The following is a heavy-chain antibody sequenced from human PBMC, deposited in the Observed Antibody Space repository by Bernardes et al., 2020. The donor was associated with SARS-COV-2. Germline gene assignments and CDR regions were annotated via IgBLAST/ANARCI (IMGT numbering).Heavy chain of an antibody. D-gene: IGHD2-15*01. Sequence: GGSLRLSCAASGFTFNSYWMHWVRQAPGKGLEWVSRINDDGSTTSNVDSVEGRFTISRDNAKNTLYLQMNSLRAEDTAVYYCTRAEDITDYYFDYWGQGSLVTVSS. J-gene: IGHJ4*02. CDR1: GFTFNSYW. V-gene: IGHV3-74*01. CDR3: TRAEDITDYYFDY. CDR2: INDDGSTT.